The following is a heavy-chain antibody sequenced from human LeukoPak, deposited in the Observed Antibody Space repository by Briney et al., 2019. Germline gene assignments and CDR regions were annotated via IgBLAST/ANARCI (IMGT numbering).Heavy chain of an antibody. CDR2: INPSGGST. J-gene: IGHJ4*02. Sequence: ASVKVSCKASGYTFTSYYMNWVRQAPGQWLEWMGIINPSGGSTSYAQKFQGRVTMTRDTSTSTVYMELSSLRSEDTAVYYCARVPNENSRIDYWGQGTLVTVSS. V-gene: IGHV1-46*01. D-gene: IGHD6-13*01. CDR3: ARVPNENSRIDY. CDR1: GYTFTSYY.